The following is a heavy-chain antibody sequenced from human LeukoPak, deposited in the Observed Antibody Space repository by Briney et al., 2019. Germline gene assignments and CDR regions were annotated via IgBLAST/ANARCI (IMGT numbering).Heavy chain of an antibody. CDR2: IYWDDDK. Sequence: KESGPTLVKPTQTLTLTCTFSGFSLSTSGVGVGWIRQPPGKALEWLALIYWDDDKRYSPSLKSRLTITKDTSKNQVVLTMTNMDPVDTATYYCAHRLYPNDYGDFGFDPWGQGTLVTVSS. CDR3: AHRLYPNDYGDFGFDP. CDR1: GFSLSTSGVG. J-gene: IGHJ5*02. V-gene: IGHV2-5*02. D-gene: IGHD4-17*01.